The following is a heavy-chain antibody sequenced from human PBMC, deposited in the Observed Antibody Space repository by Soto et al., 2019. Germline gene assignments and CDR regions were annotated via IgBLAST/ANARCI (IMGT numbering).Heavy chain of an antibody. Sequence: PGGSLRLSCAASGFTFSSYGMHWVRPAPGKGLEGVGVISYDGSNKYYADSVKGRFTISRDNSKNTLYLQMNSLRAEDTAVYYCAKEVGKIFGAAYYYYGMDVWGQGTTVTVSS. CDR1: GFTFSSYG. CDR3: AKEVGKIFGAAYYYYGMDV. J-gene: IGHJ6*02. D-gene: IGHD3-3*01. CDR2: ISYDGSNK. V-gene: IGHV3-30*18.